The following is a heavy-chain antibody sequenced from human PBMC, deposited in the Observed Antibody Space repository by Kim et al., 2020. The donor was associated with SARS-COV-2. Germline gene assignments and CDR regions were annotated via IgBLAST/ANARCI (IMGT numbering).Heavy chain of an antibody. CDR3: ATASSGSYYKGWFDP. Sequence: ASVKVSCKVSGYTLTELSMHCVRQAPGKGLEWMGGFDPEDGETIYAQKFQGRVTMTEDTSTDTAYMELSSLRSEDTAVYYCATASSGSYYKGWFDPWGQGTLVTVSS. CDR1: GYTLTELS. CDR2: FDPEDGET. D-gene: IGHD3-10*01. J-gene: IGHJ5*02. V-gene: IGHV1-24*01.